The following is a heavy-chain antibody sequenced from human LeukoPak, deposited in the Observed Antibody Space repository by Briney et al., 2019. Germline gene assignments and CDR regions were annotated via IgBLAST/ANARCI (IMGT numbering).Heavy chain of an antibody. CDR1: GYTFTGYY. D-gene: IGHD6-13*01. CDR2: INPNSGGT. V-gene: IGHV1-2*02. CDR3: ARGSAAAYYLFDY. J-gene: IGHJ4*02. Sequence: GASVKVSCKASGYTFTGYYIHWVRQAPGQGLEWMGWINPNSGGTNYAQKFQGRVTMTRDTSISTAYMELSRLRSDDTAVYYCARGSAAAYYLFDYWGQGTLVTVSS.